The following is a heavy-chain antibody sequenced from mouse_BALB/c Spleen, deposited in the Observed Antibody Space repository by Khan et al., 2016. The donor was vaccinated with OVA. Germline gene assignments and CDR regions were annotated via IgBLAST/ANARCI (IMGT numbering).Heavy chain of an antibody. Sequence: IQLVQSGTVLARPGASVKMSCKASGYSFTNYWMHWVQQRPGQGLEWLGAIYPGISDTRYNQKFKGKAKLTAVTSASTAYMELSSLTNEDSAVYYCTRSYDSYYFDYWGQGTTLTVSS. D-gene: IGHD2-4*01. CDR3: TRSYDSYYFDY. V-gene: IGHV1-5*01. CDR1: GYSFTNYW. CDR2: IYPGISDT. J-gene: IGHJ2*01.